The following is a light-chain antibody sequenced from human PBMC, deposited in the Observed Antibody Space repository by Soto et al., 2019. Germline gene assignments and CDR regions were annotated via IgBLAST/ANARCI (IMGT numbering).Light chain of an antibody. CDR2: ASS. J-gene: IGKJ1*01. V-gene: IGKV1-8*01. CDR1: QGITSY. CDR3: QQYNSYGT. Sequence: AIRMTQSPSSLSASTGDRLTITCRESQGITSYLAWYRQKPGKAPLLLIYASSSLQSGVPSRFGGSGSGTEFSITISSLQPDDAATYYYQQYNSYGTFGQGTKVDIK.